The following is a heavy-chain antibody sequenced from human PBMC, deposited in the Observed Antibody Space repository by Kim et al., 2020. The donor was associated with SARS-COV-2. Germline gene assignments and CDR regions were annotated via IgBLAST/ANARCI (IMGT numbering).Heavy chain of an antibody. V-gene: IGHV3-21*01. CDR2: ITISSTHI. J-gene: IGHJ4*02. D-gene: IGHD3-10*01. CDR1: GFSFNTYT. CDR3: ARGWFGQVGDY. Sequence: GSLRLSCAASGFSFNTYTMDWVRQAPGKGLEWVSSITISSTHIYYADSVEGRFTISRDNARNSVYLHMNSLRVDDTAIYYCARGWFGQVGDYWGQGARVTVSS.